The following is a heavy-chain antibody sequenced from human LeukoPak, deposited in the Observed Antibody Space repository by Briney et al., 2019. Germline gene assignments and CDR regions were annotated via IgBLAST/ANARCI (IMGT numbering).Heavy chain of an antibody. Sequence: GGSLRFSCAASGFTFSSYSMNWVRQAPGKGLEWVSSISSSSSYIYYADSVKGRFTISGDNAKNSLYLQMNSLRAEDTAVYYCAKSGAVAATTGFDPWGQGTLVTVSS. D-gene: IGHD1-26*01. CDR1: GFTFSSYS. J-gene: IGHJ5*02. CDR2: ISSSSSYI. CDR3: AKSGAVAATTGFDP. V-gene: IGHV3-21*01.